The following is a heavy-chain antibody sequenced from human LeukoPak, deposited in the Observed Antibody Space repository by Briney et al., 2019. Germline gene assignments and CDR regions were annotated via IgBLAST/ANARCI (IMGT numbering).Heavy chain of an antibody. CDR2: ISGGGANT. J-gene: IGHJ4*02. CDR3: AKIQGYLDY. V-gene: IGHV3-23*01. Sequence: QPGGSLRLSCAASGFTFSDYAMSWVRQAPGKGLEWVSSISGGGANTYYADSVKGRFTISRDNSKNTLYLLMNSLRAEDTAVYYCAKIQGYLDYWGQGTLVTVSS. CDR1: GFTFSDYA.